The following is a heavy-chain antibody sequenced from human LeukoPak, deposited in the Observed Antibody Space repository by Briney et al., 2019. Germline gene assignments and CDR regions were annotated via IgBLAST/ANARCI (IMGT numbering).Heavy chain of an antibody. D-gene: IGHD3-16*02. J-gene: IGHJ4*02. CDR2: INYSGRP. CDR1: GYSIGSGYD. V-gene: IGHV4-38-2*02. CDR3: ARGARYDYVWGSYRYADFDY. Sequence: ASETLSLTCSVSGYSIGSGYDWAWIRQPPGKGLEWIGSINYSGRPYYNPSLKSRVTISVDTSKNQFSLKLSSVTAADTAVYYCARGARYDYVWGSYRYADFDYWGQGTLVTVSS.